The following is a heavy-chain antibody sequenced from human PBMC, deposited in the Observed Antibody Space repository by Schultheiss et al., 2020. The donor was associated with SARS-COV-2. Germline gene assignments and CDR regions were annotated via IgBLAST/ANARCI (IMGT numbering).Heavy chain of an antibody. D-gene: IGHD2-2*01. V-gene: IGHV3-33*01. CDR3: AREDIVVVPAAGSSSYYYYGMDV. Sequence: GGSLRLSCAASGFTFSSYGMHWVRQAPGKGLEWVAVIWYDGSNKYYADSVKGRFTISRDNSKNTLYLQMNSLRAEDTAVYYCAREDIVVVPAAGSSSYYYYGMDVWGQGTTVTVSS. CDR2: IWYDGSNK. J-gene: IGHJ6*02. CDR1: GFTFSSYG.